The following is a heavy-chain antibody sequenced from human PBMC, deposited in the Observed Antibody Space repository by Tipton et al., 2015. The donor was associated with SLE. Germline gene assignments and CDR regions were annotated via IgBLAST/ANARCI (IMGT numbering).Heavy chain of an antibody. CDR1: GFTFSNYW. J-gene: IGHJ3*02. D-gene: IGHD3-16*02. Sequence: GSLRLSCAASGFTFSNYWMSWLRQAPGKGLEWVAFINEDGSEKLYVDSVKGRFTISRDNAKNSLSLLMNSLRADDTAVYYCVRDYHRSIDICGQGTMVTVSS. CDR2: INEDGSEK. V-gene: IGHV3-7*03. CDR3: VRDYHRSIDI.